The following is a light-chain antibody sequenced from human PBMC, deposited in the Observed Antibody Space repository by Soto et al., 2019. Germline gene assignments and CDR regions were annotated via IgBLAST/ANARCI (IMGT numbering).Light chain of an antibody. CDR1: SGSIDSGY. CDR2: EDN. CDR3: QSYHSSSPYV. V-gene: IGLV6-57*03. Sequence: MLTQPHSVSESPGKTVTISCTRSSGSIDSGYVQWYQQRPGSAPTTVIYEDNQRPSGVPDRFSGSIDRSSNSASLTISGLMTEDEADYYCQSYHSSSPYVFGTGTKVTVL. J-gene: IGLJ1*01.